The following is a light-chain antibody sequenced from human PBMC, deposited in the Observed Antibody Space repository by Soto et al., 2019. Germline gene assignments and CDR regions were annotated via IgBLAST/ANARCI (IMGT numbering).Light chain of an antibody. CDR3: ATWDHILNGVV. J-gene: IGLJ2*01. CDR1: SSNIGSKT. Sequence: QSVLTQPPSASGTPGQRVTISCSGSSSNIGSKTVNWYQQLPGTSPKLLIYNNNERPSGVPDRFSGSKSGSSASLAISGLQSEDEADYYCATWDHILNGVVFGGGTKLTVL. V-gene: IGLV1-44*01. CDR2: NNN.